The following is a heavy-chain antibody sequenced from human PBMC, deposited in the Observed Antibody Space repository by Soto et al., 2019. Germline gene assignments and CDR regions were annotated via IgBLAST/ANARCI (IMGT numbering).Heavy chain of an antibody. CDR3: ARLGAYYQSLDP. D-gene: IGHD3-22*01. CDR2: MYHSGST. Sequence: SETLSLTCAVSGGSIRGGGYSWSWIRQPPGKGLEWIGYMYHSGSTYYNPSLKSRVTISIDRSKNQFSLKLSSVTAADTAVYYCARLGAYYQSLDPWGPGTLVTVS. CDR1: GGSIRGGGYS. J-gene: IGHJ5*02. V-gene: IGHV4-30-2*01.